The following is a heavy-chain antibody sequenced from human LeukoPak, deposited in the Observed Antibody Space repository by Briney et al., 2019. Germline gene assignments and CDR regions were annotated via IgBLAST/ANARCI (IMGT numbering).Heavy chain of an antibody. V-gene: IGHV4-4*02. CDR2: IYHSGST. D-gene: IGHD3-3*01. CDR3: ARDWNRLLRSTKKTYGMDV. CDR1: GGSISSSNW. Sequence: SETLSLTCAVSGGSISSSNWWSWVRQPPGKGLEWIGEIYHSGSTNYNPSLKSRVTISVDTSKNQFSLKLSSVTAADTAVYYCARDWNRLLRSTKKTYGMDVWGQGTTVTVSS. J-gene: IGHJ6*02.